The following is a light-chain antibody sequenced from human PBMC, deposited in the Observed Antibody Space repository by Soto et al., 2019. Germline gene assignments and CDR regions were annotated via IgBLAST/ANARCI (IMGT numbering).Light chain of an antibody. V-gene: IGLV2-14*03. Sequence: QSALTQPASVSASPGQSITISCTGTSSDVGTYKYVSWYQHHPGKAPKLMIYDVSNRPSGVSDRFSGSKSGNTASLIISGLQTDDEADYYCSSYTSSSTLVFGGGTKVTVL. CDR1: SSDVGTYKY. CDR3: SSYTSSSTLV. CDR2: DVS. J-gene: IGLJ2*01.